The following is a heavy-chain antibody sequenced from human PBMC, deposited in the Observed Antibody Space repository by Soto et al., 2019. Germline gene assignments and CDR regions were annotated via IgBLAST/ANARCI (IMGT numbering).Heavy chain of an antibody. Sequence: SETLSLTCTVSGGSISSRDSYWGWIRQPPGKGLEWIGSFHYGGSTYYNPSLKSRVTISVDTSKNQVSLRLTSVTAADTAVYYSASGFGRSLFDSWRKGSLVTVSS. CDR3: ASGFGRSLFDS. CDR1: GGSISSRDSY. CDR2: FHYGGST. D-gene: IGHD3-16*01. J-gene: IGHJ4*02. V-gene: IGHV4-39*01.